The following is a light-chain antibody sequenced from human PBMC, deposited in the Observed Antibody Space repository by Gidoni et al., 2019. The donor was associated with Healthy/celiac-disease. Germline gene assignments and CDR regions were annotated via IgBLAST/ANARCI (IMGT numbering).Light chain of an antibody. J-gene: IGKJ1*01. V-gene: IGKV1-5*03. CDR1: QSISSW. CDR2: KAS. CDR3: QQYNSYGT. Sequence: IQMTQSPSTLSASVGDRVTITCRASQSISSWLAWYQQKPGKAPKLLIDKASSLESGVPSRFSGSGSGTEFTLTISSLQPDDFATYYCQQYNSYGTFGRGTKVEIK.